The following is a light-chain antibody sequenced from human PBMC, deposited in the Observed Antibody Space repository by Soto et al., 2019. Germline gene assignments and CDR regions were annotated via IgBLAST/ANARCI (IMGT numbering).Light chain of an antibody. J-gene: IGKJ2*01. CDR3: QQYGSTPYT. CDR2: VAS. CDR1: QSVSDDY. V-gene: IGKV3-20*01. Sequence: EIVMTQSPGTLSLSPGERATLSCRASQSVSDDYLAWYQQRPSQAPILVISVASTRATGIPDRFRGSWSGTAFTLTISRLEPEDFAMYYCQQYGSTPYTFGQGTRLEIK.